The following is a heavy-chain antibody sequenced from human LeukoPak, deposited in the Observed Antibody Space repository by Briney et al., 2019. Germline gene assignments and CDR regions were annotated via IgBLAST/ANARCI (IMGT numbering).Heavy chain of an antibody. D-gene: IGHD6-13*01. V-gene: IGHV3-48*02. CDR1: GFTFSSYA. CDR3: ARGLGSSWFYR. CDR2: ISGSGSPV. Sequence: GGSLRLSCATSGFTFSSYAMNWVRQAPGKGPEWLSYISGSGSPVSYADSVKGRFTISRDNAKHLLYLQMNSLRDEDTAVYYCARGLGSSWFYRWGQGTLVTVSS. J-gene: IGHJ4*02.